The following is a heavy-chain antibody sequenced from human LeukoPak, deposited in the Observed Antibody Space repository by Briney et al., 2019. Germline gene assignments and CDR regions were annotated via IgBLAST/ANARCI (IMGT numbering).Heavy chain of an antibody. CDR1: GFTFSSYA. V-gene: IGHV3-30*14. Sequence: PGRSLRLSYAASGFTFSSYAMHWVRQAPGKGLEWVAVISYDGSNKYYADSVKGRFTISRDNSKNTLYLQMNSLRVEDTAVYYCAKDAGSARKFDDWGQGTLVTVSS. D-gene: IGHD6-19*01. CDR3: AKDAGSARKFDD. J-gene: IGHJ4*02. CDR2: ISYDGSNK.